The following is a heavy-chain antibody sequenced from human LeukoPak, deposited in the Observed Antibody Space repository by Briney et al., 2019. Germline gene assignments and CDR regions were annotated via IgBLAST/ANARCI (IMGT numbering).Heavy chain of an antibody. CDR2: FDPENGKI. V-gene: IGHV1-24*01. CDR1: GYPLTEIS. J-gene: IGHJ4*02. CDR3: ATEANTGSFSLSPYYFDC. D-gene: IGHD1-26*01. Sequence: GASVKVSCKVSGYPLTEISIHWVRQAPGKGLEWMGGFDPENGKIIYAQKFQGRVTMTEDTSSDTVYMELSSLRSDDTAIYHCATEANTGSFSLSPYYFDCWGQGTLVTVSS.